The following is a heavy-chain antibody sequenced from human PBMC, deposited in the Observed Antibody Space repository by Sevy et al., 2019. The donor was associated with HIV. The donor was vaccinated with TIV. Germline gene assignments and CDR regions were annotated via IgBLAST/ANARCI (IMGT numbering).Heavy chain of an antibody. D-gene: IGHD1-26*01. J-gene: IGHJ4*02. V-gene: IGHV3-33*05. CDR2: ISYDGSNK. CDR1: RFTFSNYG. CDR3: AKDAGTYYLTYYFDF. Sequence: GGSLRLSCVVSRFTFSNYGMHWVRQAPGKGLEWVALISYDGSNKHYADSVKGRFTISRDNVKNTPFLDMNSLRAEDTAIYYCAKDAGTYYLTYYFDFWGQGTLVTVSS.